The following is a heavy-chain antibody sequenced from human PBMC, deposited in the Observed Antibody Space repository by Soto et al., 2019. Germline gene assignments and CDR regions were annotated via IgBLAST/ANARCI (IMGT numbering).Heavy chain of an antibody. CDR3: ARVRRVYYYYYGMDV. CDR1: GFTLSSYE. D-gene: IGHD3-16*01. CDR2: ISSSGSTI. V-gene: IGHV3-48*03. J-gene: IGHJ6*02. Sequence: PGGSLRLSCAASGFTLSSYEMNWVRQAPGKGLEWVSYISSSGSTIYYADSVKGRFTISRDNAKNSLYLQMNSLRAEDTAVYYCARVRRVYYYYYGMDVWGQGTTVTVSS.